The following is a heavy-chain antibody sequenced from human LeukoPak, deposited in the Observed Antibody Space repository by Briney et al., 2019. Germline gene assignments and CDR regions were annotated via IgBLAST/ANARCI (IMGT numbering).Heavy chain of an antibody. CDR3: ARGNNYYFYYMDV. CDR2: VFYKGST. Sequence: SETLSLTCSVSGGSISSYYWSWIRQSPGKGLEWIGYVFYKGSTNYNPSLKSRVSISVDTAKNQFSLRLSSVTAADTAVYYCARGNNYYFYYMDVWGKGATVTVSS. V-gene: IGHV4-59*01. J-gene: IGHJ6*03. CDR1: GGSISSYY.